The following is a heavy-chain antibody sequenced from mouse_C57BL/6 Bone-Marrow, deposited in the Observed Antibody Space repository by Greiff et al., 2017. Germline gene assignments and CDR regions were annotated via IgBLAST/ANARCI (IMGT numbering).Heavy chain of an antibody. J-gene: IGHJ2*01. CDR2: FSSGGDYF. CDR1: GFTFSSYA. D-gene: IGHD1-1*01. CDR3: TRAATVFDY. V-gene: IGHV5-9-1*02. Sequence: EVQLVESGEGLVKPGGSLKLSCAASGFTFSSYAMSWVRQTPEQRLEWVAYFSSGGDYFYYADTVKGRFTISRDHARNTLYLQMSSLKSEDTAMYYCTRAATVFDYWGQGTTLTVSS.